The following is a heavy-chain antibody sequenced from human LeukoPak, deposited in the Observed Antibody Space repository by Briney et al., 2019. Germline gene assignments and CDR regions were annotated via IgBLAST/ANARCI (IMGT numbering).Heavy chain of an antibody. J-gene: IGHJ4*02. Sequence: SETLSHTCMVSLGSIRGHLWSWVWQPPGKGLEWIGYIYYSGSTNYNPSLKSRFTISVDTSKNQFSLKVSSVTAADTAVYYCARVYYASSGYKSNPSDYGSQATLVTVSS. CDR1: LGSIRGHL. V-gene: IGHV4-59*11. CDR3: ARVYYASSGYKSNPSDY. CDR2: IYYSGST. D-gene: IGHD3-22*01.